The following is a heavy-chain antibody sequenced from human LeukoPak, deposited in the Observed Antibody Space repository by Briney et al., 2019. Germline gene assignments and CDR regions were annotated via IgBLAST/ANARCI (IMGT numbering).Heavy chain of an antibody. CDR3: ARPGATTVTNDYYGMDV. CDR1: GYSFTSYW. CDR2: IGPSDSYT. Sequence: GESLKISCKGSGYSFTSYWISWVRQMPGKGLEWMGRIGPSDSYTNYSPSFQGHVTISADKSISTAYLQWSSLKASDTAMYYCARPGATTVTNDYYGMDVWGQGTTVTVSS. J-gene: IGHJ6*02. V-gene: IGHV5-10-1*01. D-gene: IGHD4-17*01.